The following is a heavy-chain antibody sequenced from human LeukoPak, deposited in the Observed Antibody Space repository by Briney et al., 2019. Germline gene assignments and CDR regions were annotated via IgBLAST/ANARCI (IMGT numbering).Heavy chain of an antibody. CDR2: INHSGST. CDR1: GYSISSGYY. J-gene: IGHJ6*03. CDR3: ARGIAAAGSRVWSYYYYYMDV. Sequence: PSETLSLTCAVSGYSISSGYYWGWIRQPPGKGLEWIGEINHSGSTNYNPSLKSRVTISVDTSKNQFSLKLSSVTAADTAVYYCARGIAAAGSRVWSYYYYYMDVWGKGTTVTVSS. V-gene: IGHV4-38-2*01. D-gene: IGHD6-13*01.